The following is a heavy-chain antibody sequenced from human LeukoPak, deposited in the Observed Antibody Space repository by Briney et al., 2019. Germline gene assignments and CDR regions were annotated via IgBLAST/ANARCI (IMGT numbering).Heavy chain of an antibody. CDR2: IWYDGSNK. CDR1: GFTFSSYG. Sequence: GGSLRLSCAASGFTFSSYGMHWVRQAPGRGLEWVAVIWYDGSNKYYADSVKGRFTISRDNSKNTLYLQMNSLRAEDTAVYYCARSMIVETSWLDPWGQGTLVTVSS. CDR3: ARSMIVETSWLDP. V-gene: IGHV3-33*01. J-gene: IGHJ5*02. D-gene: IGHD3-22*01.